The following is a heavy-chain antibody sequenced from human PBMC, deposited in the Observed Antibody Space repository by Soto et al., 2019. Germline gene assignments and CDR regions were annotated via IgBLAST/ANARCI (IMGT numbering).Heavy chain of an antibody. J-gene: IGHJ4*02. CDR1: GFSFNDYA. CDR2: ISSDGHHQ. Sequence: PGRSLRLSCATAGFSFNDYAMYWVRQAPGQGLEWVAIISSDGHHQFYLDNLRGRFTVSRDNSKNTLYLQMNSLRPEDTAVYYCSRGTYYPQSSGLHADYWGPGTVVTASS. CDR3: SRGTYYPQSSGLHADY. D-gene: IGHD3-22*01. V-gene: IGHV3-30*03.